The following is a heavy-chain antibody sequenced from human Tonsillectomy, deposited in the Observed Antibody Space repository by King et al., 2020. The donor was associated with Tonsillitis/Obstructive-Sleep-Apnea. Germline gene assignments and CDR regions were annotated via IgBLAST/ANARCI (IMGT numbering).Heavy chain of an antibody. CDR2: IYSGGST. Sequence: VQLVESGGGLIQPGGSLRLSCAASGFTVSNNYLSWVRQAPRKGLEWGSVIYSGGSTYYADSVKGRVTISRNNSKNTVYLQMNGLRAEDAAVYYCASGYCSGGSCPHYYYMDVWGKGTTVTVS. CDR3: ASGYCSGGSCPHYYYMDV. CDR1: GFTVSNNY. V-gene: IGHV3-53*01. J-gene: IGHJ6*03. D-gene: IGHD2-15*01.